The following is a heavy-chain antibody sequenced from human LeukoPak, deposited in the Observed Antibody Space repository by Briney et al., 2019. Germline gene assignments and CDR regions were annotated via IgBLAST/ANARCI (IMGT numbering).Heavy chain of an antibody. Sequence: SETLSLTCAVSGGSFSSFYWSWIRQPPGKGLEWIGDIYYSGSTNYNPSLKSRVTISVDTSKNQFSLKLNSVTAADTAVYYCARVPLSGYSYGRFDYWGQETLVSVSS. J-gene: IGHJ4*02. V-gene: IGHV4-59*01. CDR2: IYYSGST. D-gene: IGHD5-18*01. CDR3: ARVPLSGYSYGRFDY. CDR1: GGSFSSFY.